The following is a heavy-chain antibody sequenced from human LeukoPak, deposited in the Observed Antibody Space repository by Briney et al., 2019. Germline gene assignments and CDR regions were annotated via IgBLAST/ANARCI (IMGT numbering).Heavy chain of an antibody. CDR3: ARVTGYMIEDYFDY. D-gene: IGHD3-9*01. J-gene: IGHJ4*02. Sequence: SETLSLTCTVSDGSISSYYWSWIRQPPGKGLEWIGYIYDSGNTKYNPSLKSRVTISVDTSKNQFSLKLRSVTAADTAVYYCARVTGYMIEDYFDYWGQGILVTVSS. CDR2: IYDSGNT. V-gene: IGHV4-59*01. CDR1: DGSISSYY.